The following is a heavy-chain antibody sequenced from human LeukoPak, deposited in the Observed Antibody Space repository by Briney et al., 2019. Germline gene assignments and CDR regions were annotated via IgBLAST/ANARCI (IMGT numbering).Heavy chain of an antibody. V-gene: IGHV4-4*07. CDR2: IYGSGST. CDR3: ARGFCSGGSCYLFDS. CDR1: GGSISGSY. D-gene: IGHD2-15*01. Sequence: PSETLSLTCTVSGGSISGSYWSWIRQPAGKGLEWIGRIYGSGSTNYNPSLKSRVTMSVDTSKNQVSLKLNSVTAADTAVYYCARGFCSGGSCYLFDSWGQGTLVTVSS. J-gene: IGHJ4*02.